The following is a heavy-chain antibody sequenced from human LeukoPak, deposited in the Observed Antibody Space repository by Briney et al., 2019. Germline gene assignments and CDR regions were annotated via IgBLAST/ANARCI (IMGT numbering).Heavy chain of an antibody. D-gene: IGHD6-19*01. CDR3: AKYNLGWYLDY. CDR1: GFTFSSYA. CDR2: ISNTGSTI. Sequence: GGSLRLSCAASGFTFSSYAMSWVRQAPGKGLEWVSYISNTGSTIYYADSVKGRFTISRDDAKNSLYLQMNSLRAEDTAVYFCAKYNLGWYLDYWSQGILVTVSS. J-gene: IGHJ4*02. V-gene: IGHV3-48*04.